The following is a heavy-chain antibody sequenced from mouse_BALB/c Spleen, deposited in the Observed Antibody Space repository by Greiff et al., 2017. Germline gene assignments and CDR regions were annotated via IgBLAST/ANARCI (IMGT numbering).Heavy chain of an antibody. J-gene: IGHJ2*01. Sequence: QVQLQQPGAELVKPGTSVKLSCKASGYNFTSYWINWVKLRPGQGLEWIGDIYPGSGSTNYNEKFKSKATLTVDTSSSTAYMQLSSLASEDSALYYCARDYDAPFAYWGQGTTLTVSS. CDR3: ARDYDAPFAY. V-gene: IGHV1-55*01. D-gene: IGHD2-4*01. CDR2: IYPGSGST. CDR1: GYNFTSYW.